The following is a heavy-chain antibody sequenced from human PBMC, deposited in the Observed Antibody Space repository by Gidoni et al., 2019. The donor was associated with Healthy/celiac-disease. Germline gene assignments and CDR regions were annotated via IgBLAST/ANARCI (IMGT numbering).Heavy chain of an antibody. D-gene: IGHD5-12*01. CDR2: IKSKTDGGTT. J-gene: IGHJ5*02. CDR1: GFTFSNAW. Sequence: EVQLVESGGGLVKPGGSLRLSCAASGFTFSNAWMSWVRQAPGKGLEWVGRIKSKTDGGTTDYAAPVKGRFTISRDDSKNTLYLQMNSLKTEDTALYYCTTGYSGYDWTGGGFDPWGQGTLVTVSS. CDR3: TTGYSGYDWTGGGFDP. V-gene: IGHV3-15*01.